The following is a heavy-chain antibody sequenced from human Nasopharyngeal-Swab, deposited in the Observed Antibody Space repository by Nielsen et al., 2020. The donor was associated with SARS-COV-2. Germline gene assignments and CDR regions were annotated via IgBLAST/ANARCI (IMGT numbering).Heavy chain of an antibody. V-gene: IGHV4-59*01. D-gene: IGHD5-24*01. Sequence: WIRQPPGKGLEWIGYIFYSGNTNYNPSLKSQVTISVDTSKNQFSLKLSSVTAADTAVDYCARDARGMGDGGDIWGQGKM. CDR3: ARDARGMGDGGDI. J-gene: IGHJ3*02. CDR2: IFYSGNT.